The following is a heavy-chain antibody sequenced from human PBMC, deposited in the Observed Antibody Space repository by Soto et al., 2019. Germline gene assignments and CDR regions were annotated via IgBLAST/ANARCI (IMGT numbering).Heavy chain of an antibody. V-gene: IGHV1-69*12. CDR2: IIPIFDTA. D-gene: IGHD1-1*01. Sequence: QVQLVQSGAEVKKPGSSVKVSCKASGGTFSSYAISWVRQAPGQGLEWMGGIIPIFDTANYAQKFQGRVTITADESTSTAYMELSSLRSEDTAVYYCARDRGRYNWNANRYYYGMDVWGQGTTVTVSS. CDR3: ARDRGRYNWNANRYYYGMDV. J-gene: IGHJ6*02. CDR1: GGTFSSYA.